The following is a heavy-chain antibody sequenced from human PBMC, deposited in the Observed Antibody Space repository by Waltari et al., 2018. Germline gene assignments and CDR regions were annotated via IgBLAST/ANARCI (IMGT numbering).Heavy chain of an antibody. D-gene: IGHD5-12*01. Sequence: QLQLTESGPRVVRPSETLSLIFRVSGVSNTSNRHSWAWIRQAPGQGLEWIGTVSYSGTTYISPSLKSRVSVSRDTSKNQVSLILGSVTAADMAVYYCATYIGASVGTAAFDVWGQGTMVTVSS. CDR3: ATYIGASVGTAAFDV. CDR2: VSYSGTT. J-gene: IGHJ3*01. CDR1: GVSNTSNRHS. V-gene: IGHV4-39*01.